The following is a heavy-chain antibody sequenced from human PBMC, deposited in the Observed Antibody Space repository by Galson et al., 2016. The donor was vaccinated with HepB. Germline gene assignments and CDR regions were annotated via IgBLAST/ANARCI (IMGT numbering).Heavy chain of an antibody. CDR3: VRDGYYDVLAGSYNSPFDY. V-gene: IGHV4-38-2*02. CDR1: GFSISSGYS. CDR2: ISHSGRT. Sequence: SETLSPTCTVSGFSISSGYSWGWIRQPPGKGLEWIGSISHSGRTYYNPSLKSRLSISVDTSKNQFSLKLSSVTAADTAVYYCVRDGYYDVLAGSYNSPFDYWGQGTLVTVSS. J-gene: IGHJ4*02. D-gene: IGHD3-9*01.